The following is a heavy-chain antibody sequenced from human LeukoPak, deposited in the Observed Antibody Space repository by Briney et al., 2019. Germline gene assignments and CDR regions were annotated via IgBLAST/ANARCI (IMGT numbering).Heavy chain of an antibody. CDR1: GTTFSDFY. V-gene: IGHV3-11*06. Sequence: GGSLRLSCAPCGTTFSDFYMSCIRQAPGKGLEWVSYISSSSSYTNYADSVKGRFTISRDNAKNSLYLQMNSLRAEDTAVYYWARVGEAVTASDYWGQGTLVTVS. CDR2: ISSSSSYT. D-gene: IGHD4-17*01. CDR3: ARVGEAVTASDY. J-gene: IGHJ4*02.